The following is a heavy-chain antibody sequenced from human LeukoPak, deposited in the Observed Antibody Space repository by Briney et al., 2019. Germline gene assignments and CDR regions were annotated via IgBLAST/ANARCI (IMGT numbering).Heavy chain of an antibody. CDR1: GFTFSSYW. CDR2: IKQDGSEK. J-gene: IGHJ4*02. V-gene: IGHV3-7*01. CDR3: AKDWEQQPFDY. Sequence: PGGSLRLSCAASGFTFSSYWMTWVRQAPGKGLEWVANIKQDGSEKYYVDSVKGRFTISRDNAKNSVYLQMNSLRAEDTAVYYCAKDWEQQPFDYWGQGTLVTVSS. D-gene: IGHD6-13*01.